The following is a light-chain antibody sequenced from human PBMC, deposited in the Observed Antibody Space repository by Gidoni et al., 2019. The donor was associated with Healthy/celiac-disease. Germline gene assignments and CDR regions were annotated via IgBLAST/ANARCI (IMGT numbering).Light chain of an antibody. CDR3: QQYDNLTLT. CDR1: QDISNY. V-gene: IGKV1-33*01. Sequence: DIQMTQCPSSLSASVGDRVTITCQASQDISNYLNWYQQKPGKAPKLLIYDASNLETGVPSRFSGSGSGTDFNLTISSMQPEDIATYYCQQYDNLTLTFGGGTKVEIK. J-gene: IGKJ4*01. CDR2: DAS.